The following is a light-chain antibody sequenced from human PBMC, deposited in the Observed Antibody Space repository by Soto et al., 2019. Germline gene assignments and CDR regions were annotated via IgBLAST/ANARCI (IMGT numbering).Light chain of an antibody. Sequence: QSVLTQPPSVSGAPVQRVTISCTGSSSNIGAGYDVHWYQQLPGTAPKLLIYGNSNRPSGVPDRFSGSKSGTSASLAITGLQAEDGADYYCQSYDSSLSAYVCGTGTTLTVL. J-gene: IGLJ1*01. V-gene: IGLV1-40*01. CDR3: QSYDSSLSAYV. CDR2: GNS. CDR1: SSNIGAGYD.